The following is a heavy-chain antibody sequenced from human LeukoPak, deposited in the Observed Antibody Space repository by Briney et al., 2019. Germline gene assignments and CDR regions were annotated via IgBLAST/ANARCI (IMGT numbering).Heavy chain of an antibody. D-gene: IGHD5-12*01. CDR1: GFPFSSYW. CDR3: AKRNSGYDLFYFDY. J-gene: IGHJ4*02. Sequence: GGSLRLSCAASGFPFSSYWMHWVRQAPGKGLVWVSRINFDGSSTGYADSVKGRFTISRDNAKNTLYLQMNSLRAEDTAVYYCAKRNSGYDLFYFDYWGQGTLVTVSS. V-gene: IGHV3-74*01. CDR2: INFDGSST.